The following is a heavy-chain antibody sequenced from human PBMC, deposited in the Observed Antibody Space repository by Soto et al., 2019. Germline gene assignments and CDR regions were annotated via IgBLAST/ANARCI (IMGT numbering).Heavy chain of an antibody. Sequence: PGGSLRLSCTASGFTSGDYAMSWFRQAPGKGLEWVGFIRSKTYGGTPDYAASVKGRITISRDDSKSIAYLQMNSLKTEDTAVYFCARDGIYSSGFYGSGFDYWGQGTLVTVSS. CDR3: ARDGIYSSGFYGSGFDY. J-gene: IGHJ4*02. CDR2: IRSKTYGGTP. CDR1: GFTSGDYA. D-gene: IGHD6-19*01. V-gene: IGHV3-49*03.